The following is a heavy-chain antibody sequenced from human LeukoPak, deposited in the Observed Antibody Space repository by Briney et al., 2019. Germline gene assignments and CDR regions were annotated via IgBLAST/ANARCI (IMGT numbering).Heavy chain of an antibody. V-gene: IGHV3-21*01. CDR3: ARPLSGYCSSTSYYSKSDAYVC. CDR1: GFTFRSHS. CDR2: ISSSSSYI. D-gene: IGHD2-2*02. Sequence: GGSLRLSYAASGFTFRSHSMIWVRQAPGKGLEWVSSISSSSSYIYYADSVKGRFTISRDNAKNSLYLQMNSLRAEDTAVYYCARPLSGYCSSTSYYSKSDAYVCWGQGTMVTVSS. J-gene: IGHJ3*01.